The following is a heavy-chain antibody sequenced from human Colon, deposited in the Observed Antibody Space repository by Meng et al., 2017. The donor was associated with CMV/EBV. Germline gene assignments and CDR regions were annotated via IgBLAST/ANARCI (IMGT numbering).Heavy chain of an antibody. CDR2: FYSGGST. V-gene: IGHV3-66*02. CDR1: GLIDTSTY. CDR3: AGLPLIMIFGGKPRGMDI. D-gene: IGHD3/OR15-3a*01. Sequence: GGSLRLSCAASGLIDTSTYISWVRQAPGKGLEWLSVFYSGGSTYYTDSVKGRFTISRDNSRNTLYLQMNDLRPEDTAVYYCAGLPLIMIFGGKPRGMDIWGQGTTVTVSS. J-gene: IGHJ6*02.